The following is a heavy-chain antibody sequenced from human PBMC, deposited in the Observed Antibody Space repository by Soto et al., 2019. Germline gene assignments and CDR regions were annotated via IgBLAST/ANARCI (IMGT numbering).Heavy chain of an antibody. CDR1: GFNFKIYA. J-gene: IGHJ4*02. V-gene: IGHV3-23*01. D-gene: IGHD1-26*01. CDR2: MIGDGTSW. CDR3: AKDLRPDGRYDLDY. Sequence: EVQLLESGGGLAQAGGSLRLSCAASGFNFKIYAMTWIRQAPGKGLARVSVMIGDGTSWDYADSVRGRFTISRDNSKNTLYLQMNNLRAEDTAIYYCAKDLRPDGRYDLDYWGQGTLVTVSS.